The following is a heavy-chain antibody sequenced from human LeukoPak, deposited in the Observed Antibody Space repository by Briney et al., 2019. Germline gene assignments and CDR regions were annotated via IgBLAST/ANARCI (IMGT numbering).Heavy chain of an antibody. Sequence: PSETLSLTCAVSGYSITSSSWWGWIRQPPGKGLEWIGYIYHSGTTYYNPSLQSRVTMSVDTSKNQFSLKLSSVTAADTAVYYCARDHDGGLDYWGQGTLVTVSS. CDR2: IYHSGTT. CDR1: GYSITSSSW. J-gene: IGHJ4*02. CDR3: ARDHDGGLDY. V-gene: IGHV4-28*03. D-gene: IGHD5-24*01.